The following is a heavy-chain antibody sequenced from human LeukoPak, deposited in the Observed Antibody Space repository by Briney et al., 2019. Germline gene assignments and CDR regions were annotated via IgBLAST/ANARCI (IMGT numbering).Heavy chain of an antibody. J-gene: IGHJ4*02. CDR1: GFTFDDYA. CDR3: VKGSSYYYDSSGYYFDY. Sequence: GGSLRLSCAASGFTFDDYAMHWVRQAPGKGLEWVSLISGDGGSTYYADSVKGRFTISRDNSKNTLYLQMSSLRAEDTAVYYCVKGSSYYYDSSGYYFDYWGQGTLVTVSS. CDR2: ISGDGGST. V-gene: IGHV3-43*02. D-gene: IGHD3-22*01.